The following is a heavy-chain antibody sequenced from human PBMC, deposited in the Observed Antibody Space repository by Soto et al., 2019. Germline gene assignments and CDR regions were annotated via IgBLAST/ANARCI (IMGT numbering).Heavy chain of an antibody. D-gene: IGHD2-15*01. V-gene: IGHV3-33*01. CDR1: GFTFSSYG. Sequence: ESGGGVVQPGRSLRLSCAASGFTFSSYGMHWVRQAPGKGLEWVAVIWYDGSKKYYADSVKGRFTISRDNSKNTLYLQMNSLRAEDTAVYYCARDGYCSGGSCYSVPVFDYWGQGTLVTVSS. CDR2: IWYDGSKK. J-gene: IGHJ4*02. CDR3: ARDGYCSGGSCYSVPVFDY.